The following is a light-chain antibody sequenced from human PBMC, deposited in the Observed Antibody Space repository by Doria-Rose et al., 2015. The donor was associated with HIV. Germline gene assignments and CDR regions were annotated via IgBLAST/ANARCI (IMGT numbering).Light chain of an antibody. CDR2: WAS. CDR3: QQYYDTPS. CDR1: QSLLYTSKNY. J-gene: IGKJ3*01. V-gene: IGKV4-1*01. Sequence: TQSPESLGMSLGERATLNCKSNQSLLYTSKNYLAWYQQKPGQPPKLLIYWASTRQSGVPARFSGGGSGTDFTLTISSLEAEDVAVYYSQQYYDTPSFGPGTTVDIK.